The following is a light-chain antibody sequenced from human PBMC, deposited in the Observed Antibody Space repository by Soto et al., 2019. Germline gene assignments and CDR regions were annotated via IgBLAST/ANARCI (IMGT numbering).Light chain of an antibody. CDR1: QSVSGSY. Sequence: EIVLTQSPGTLSLSPGERVTLSCRASQSVSGSYLAWYQQKPGQAPRLLIYGASSRATGIPDRFSGSGSGTDFTLTISRLEPEEFAVYYCHQYGSSPLTFGQGTKVEIK. V-gene: IGKV3-20*01. J-gene: IGKJ1*01. CDR2: GAS. CDR3: HQYGSSPLT.